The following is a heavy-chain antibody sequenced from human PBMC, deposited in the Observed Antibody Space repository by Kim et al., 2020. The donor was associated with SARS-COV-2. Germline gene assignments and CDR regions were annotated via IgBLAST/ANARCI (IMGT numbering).Heavy chain of an antibody. D-gene: IGHD1-26*01. V-gene: IGHV3-15*01. CDR1: GFTFSNAW. Sequence: GGSLRLSCAASGFTFSNAWMSWVRQAPGKGLEWVGRIKSKTDGGTTDYAAPVKGRFTISRDDSKNTLYLQMNSLKTEDTAVYYCTTAGWELLRVDAFDIWGQGTMVTVSS. CDR3: TTAGWELLRVDAFDI. J-gene: IGHJ3*02. CDR2: IKSKTDGGTT.